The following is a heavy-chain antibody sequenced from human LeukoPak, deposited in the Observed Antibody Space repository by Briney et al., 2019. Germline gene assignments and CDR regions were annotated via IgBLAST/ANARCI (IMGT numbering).Heavy chain of an antibody. V-gene: IGHV3-30*02. CDR3: ARELSQIRLNGLDP. D-gene: IGHD1-7*01. Sequence: GGSLRLSCAASGFTFSHYGMHWVRHAAGKRLELGAFIQYDGSDKYYADSVKGRFTISRDNSKNTLYLQMNSLRVEETALYSCARELSQIRLNGLDPRGQGTVVTVSS. CDR2: IQYDGSDK. J-gene: IGHJ5*02. CDR1: GFTFSHYG.